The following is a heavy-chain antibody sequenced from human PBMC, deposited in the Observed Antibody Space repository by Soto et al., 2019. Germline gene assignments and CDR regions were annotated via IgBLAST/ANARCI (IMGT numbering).Heavy chain of an antibody. J-gene: IGHJ4*02. D-gene: IGHD2-8*01. CDR1: GFTFSKYA. CDR2: ISSSGGST. CDR3: AKNQHAMGHDY. V-gene: IGHV3-23*01. Sequence: PGGSLRLSCAASGFTFSKYAMSWVRQAPGKELEWVSSISSSGGSTDYADSVKGRFTISRDNSQNTLNLQMNSLRAEDTAIYFCAKNQHAMGHDYWGPGTLVTVSS.